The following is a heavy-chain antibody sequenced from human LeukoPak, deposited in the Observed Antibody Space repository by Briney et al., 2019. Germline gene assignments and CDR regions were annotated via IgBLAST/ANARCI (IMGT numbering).Heavy chain of an antibody. CDR3: ARDRYDFWSGYSY. D-gene: IGHD3-3*01. J-gene: IGHJ4*02. V-gene: IGHV3-21*01. Sequence: GRSLRLSCAASGVPFSTYTMHWVRQAPGKGLEWVSSISSSGIYIYCADSVKGRFTISRDNANNSLSLQMSSLRAEDTAVYYCARDRYDFWSGYSYWGQGTLVTVSS. CDR1: GVPFSTYT. CDR2: ISSSGIYI.